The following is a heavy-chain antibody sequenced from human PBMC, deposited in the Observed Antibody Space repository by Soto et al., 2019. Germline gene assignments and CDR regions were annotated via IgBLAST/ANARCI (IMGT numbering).Heavy chain of an antibody. CDR1: EITFNTYA. Sequence: QAQLVESGGGVVQPGRSLRLSCAASEITFNTYAMHWVRQAPGKGLEWVAVIAYDGNDKYYADSVKGRFTISRDNSKNALYLQKNTLRPKDTALYYCARDVSNSVPYYYGMDVWGQGTTVTVSS. V-gene: IGHV3-30*03. CDR2: IAYDGNDK. D-gene: IGHD1-1*01. J-gene: IGHJ6*02. CDR3: ARDVSNSVPYYYGMDV.